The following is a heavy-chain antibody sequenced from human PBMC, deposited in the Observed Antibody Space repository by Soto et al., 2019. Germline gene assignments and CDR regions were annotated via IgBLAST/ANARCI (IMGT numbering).Heavy chain of an antibody. D-gene: IGHD3-10*01. CDR1: GGSISSSSYY. Sequence: SETLSLTCTVSGGSISSSSYYWSWIRQPPGKGLEWIGYIYYSGSTNYNPSLKSRVTISVDTSKNQFSLKLSSVTAADTAVYYCARESNSGSWIDYWGQGTLVTVSS. CDR3: ARESNSGSWIDY. CDR2: IYYSGST. V-gene: IGHV4-61*01. J-gene: IGHJ4*02.